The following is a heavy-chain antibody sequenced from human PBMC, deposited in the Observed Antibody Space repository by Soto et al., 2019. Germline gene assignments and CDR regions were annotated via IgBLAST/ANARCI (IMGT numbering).Heavy chain of an antibody. D-gene: IGHD3-16*01. J-gene: IGHJ3*02. Sequence: SETLSLTCIVSGGSISNYYWSWIRQPPGKGLEWIGYIYYSGSTNYNPSLTSRVTISVDTSKNQFSLKLSSVTAADTAVYYCARRWGDAFDIWGQGTMVTVSS. V-gene: IGHV4-59*08. CDR3: ARRWGDAFDI. CDR2: IYYSGST. CDR1: GGSISNYY.